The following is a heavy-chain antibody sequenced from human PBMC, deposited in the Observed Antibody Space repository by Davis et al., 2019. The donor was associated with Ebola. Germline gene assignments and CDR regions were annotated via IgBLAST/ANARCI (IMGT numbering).Heavy chain of an antibody. V-gene: IGHV1-18*01. CDR3: ARGGYCSSTSCYFLTGYYYYYGMDV. D-gene: IGHD2-2*01. J-gene: IGHJ6*02. CDR1: GYTFTSYG. CDR2: ISAYNGNT. Sequence: AASVKVSCKASGYTFTSYGISWVRQAPGQGLEWMGWISAYNGNTNYAQKLQGRVTMTTDTSTSTAYMELRSLRSDDTAVYYCARGGYCSSTSCYFLTGYYYYYGMDVWGQGTTVTVSS.